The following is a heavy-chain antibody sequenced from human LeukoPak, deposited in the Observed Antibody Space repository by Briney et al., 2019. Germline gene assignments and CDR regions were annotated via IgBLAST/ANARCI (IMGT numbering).Heavy chain of an antibody. V-gene: IGHV1-2*02. CDR2: INPNSGGT. CDR1: GYTFTGYY. Sequence: ASVKVSCKASGYTFTGYYMHWVRQAPGQGLEWMGWINPNSGGTNYAQKFQGRVTMTRDTSISTAYMELSRLRSDDTAVYYCARVRITMVRGVIISNGSDIWGQGTMVTVSS. CDR3: ARVRITMVRGVIISNGSDI. D-gene: IGHD3-10*01. J-gene: IGHJ3*02.